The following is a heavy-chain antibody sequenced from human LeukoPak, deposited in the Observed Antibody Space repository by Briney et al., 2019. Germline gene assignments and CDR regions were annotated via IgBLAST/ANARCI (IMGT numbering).Heavy chain of an antibody. CDR2: INPKSGGT. J-gene: IGHJ3*02. D-gene: IGHD3-22*01. CDR1: GYTFTGYY. Sequence: ASVKVSCKASGYTFTGYYMHWVRQAPGQGLEWMGWINPKSGGTNYAQKFQGRVTMTRDTSISTAYMELSRLRSDDTAVYYCARGGDYYDSSGSQPAAFDIWGQGTMVTVSS. V-gene: IGHV1-2*02. CDR3: ARGGDYYDSSGSQPAAFDI.